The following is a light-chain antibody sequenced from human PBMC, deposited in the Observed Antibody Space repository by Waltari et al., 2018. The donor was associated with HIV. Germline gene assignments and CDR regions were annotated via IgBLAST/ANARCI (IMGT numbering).Light chain of an antibody. CDR1: QSVSSY. Sequence: EIVLTQFPATLSLSPGERATLSCRASQSVSSYLAWYQQKPGQAPRLLIYDASNRAAGIPARFGGSGSGTDFTLTISSLETEDFAVYYCQQRSNWAPTFGQGTRLDIK. J-gene: IGKJ5*01. V-gene: IGKV3-11*01. CDR2: DAS. CDR3: QQRSNWAPT.